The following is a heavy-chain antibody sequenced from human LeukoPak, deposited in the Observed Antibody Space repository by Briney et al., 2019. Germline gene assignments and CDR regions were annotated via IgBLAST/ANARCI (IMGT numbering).Heavy chain of an antibody. J-gene: IGHJ4*02. Sequence: GGSLRLSCAASGFTFSSYSMNWVRKAPGKGLEWVSSISSSSSYIYYADSVKGRFTISRDNAKNSLYLQMNSLRSEDTAVYYCPRDLGSGYYRPFDYWGQGTLVTVSS. CDR1: GFTFSSYS. D-gene: IGHD3-22*01. V-gene: IGHV3-21*01. CDR2: ISSSSSYI. CDR3: PRDLGSGYYRPFDY.